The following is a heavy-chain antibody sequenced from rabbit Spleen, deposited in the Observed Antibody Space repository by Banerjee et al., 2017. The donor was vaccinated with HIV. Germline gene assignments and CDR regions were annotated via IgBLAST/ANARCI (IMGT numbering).Heavy chain of an antibody. D-gene: IGHD1-1*01. J-gene: IGHJ3*01. V-gene: IGHV1S40*01. CDR3: ARNYVNAFDL. CDR2: ISAGSSANT. Sequence: QSLEESGGDLVKPGASLTLTCTASGVSFSSSSYMCWVRQAPGKGLEWIACISAGSSANTFYASWAKGRFTISKTSSTTVTLQMTSLTAADTATYFCARNYVNAFDLWGQGTLVTVS. CDR1: GVSFSSSSY.